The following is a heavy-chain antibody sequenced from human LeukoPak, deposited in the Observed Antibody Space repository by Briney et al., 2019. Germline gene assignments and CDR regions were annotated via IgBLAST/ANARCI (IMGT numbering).Heavy chain of an antibody. CDR1: GFTFNGHA. CDR2: ISYDGGNE. Sequence: GGSLRLSCAASGFTFNGHAMHWVRQAPGKGLEWLALISYDGGNEYYADSVKGRITISRDNSKNTLYLQFHSLKPEDTALHHCARESVRSAWVDAFDLWGLGTMVMVSS. D-gene: IGHD3-3*01. V-gene: IGHV3-30*04. CDR3: ARESVRSAWVDAFDL. J-gene: IGHJ3*01.